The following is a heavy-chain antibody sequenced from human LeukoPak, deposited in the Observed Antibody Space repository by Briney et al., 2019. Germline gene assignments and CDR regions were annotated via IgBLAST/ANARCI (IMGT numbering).Heavy chain of an antibody. CDR1: GGSFSGYY. J-gene: IGHJ6*03. Sequence: PSETLSLTCAVYGGSFSGYYWSWIRQPPGKGLEWIGEINHSGSTNYNPSLKSRVTISVDTSKNQFSLKLSSVTAADTAVYYCARCVTTMVRGVIRPASYYYYYMDVWGKGTTVTISS. V-gene: IGHV4-34*01. CDR2: INHSGST. CDR3: ARCVTTMVRGVIRPASYYYYYMDV. D-gene: IGHD3-10*01.